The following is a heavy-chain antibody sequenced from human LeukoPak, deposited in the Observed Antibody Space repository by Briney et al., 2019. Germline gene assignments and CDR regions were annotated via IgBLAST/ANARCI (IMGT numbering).Heavy chain of an antibody. Sequence: GGSLRLSCAASGLTFSSYWMHWVRQVPGKGLIWVGRINTYGTSTTYGDSVEGRFTISRDNAKNTLYLEMNSLRDDDTAVYYCARGSTTVTTKDWFDPWGQGAPVTVSS. J-gene: IGHJ5*02. CDR1: GLTFSSYW. CDR3: ARGSTTVTTKDWFDP. D-gene: IGHD4-17*01. V-gene: IGHV3-74*03. CDR2: INTYGTST.